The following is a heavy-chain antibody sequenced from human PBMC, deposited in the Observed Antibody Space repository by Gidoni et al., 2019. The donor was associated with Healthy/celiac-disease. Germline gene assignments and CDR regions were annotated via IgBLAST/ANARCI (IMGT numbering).Heavy chain of an antibody. V-gene: IGHV4-39*01. Sequence: QLQLQESGPGLVKPSETLSLTCTVSGGSISSSNYYWGWIRQPPGKGLEWIGTISYSGSTSYNPSLKSRVTISVDASKNQFSLRLSSVTAADTAVYYSARHRPWFSSGWFGSGPDYWGQGTLVTVSS. CDR3: ARHRPWFSSGWFGSGPDY. J-gene: IGHJ4*02. D-gene: IGHD6-19*01. CDR1: GGSISSSNYY. CDR2: ISYSGST.